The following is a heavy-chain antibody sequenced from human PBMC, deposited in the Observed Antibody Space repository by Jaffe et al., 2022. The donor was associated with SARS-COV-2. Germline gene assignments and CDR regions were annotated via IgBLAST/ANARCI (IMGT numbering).Heavy chain of an antibody. CDR3: VADHRV. J-gene: IGHJ3*01. V-gene: IGHV3-15*01. Sequence: EDQLVESGGGLVKPGESLTLSCAASGFTVTDAWMNWVRQAPGQGLEWLGRARRKTVGGTIDYAAHVKGRFAISRSDSENTMYLRINNLEIEDTAVYYCVADHRVWGQGTMVIVSS. CDR2: ARRKTVGGTI. CDR1: GFTVTDAW.